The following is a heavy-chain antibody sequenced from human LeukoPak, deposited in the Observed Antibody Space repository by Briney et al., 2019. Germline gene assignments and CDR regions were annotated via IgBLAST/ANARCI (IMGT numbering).Heavy chain of an antibody. Sequence: SETLSLTCTVSGGSISSYYWGWIRQPPGKGLEWIGSIYYSGSTYYNPSLKSRVTISVDTSKNQFSLKLSSVTAADTAVYYCARDRGPDTDYWGQGTLVTVSS. D-gene: IGHD5-18*01. CDR2: IYYSGST. CDR1: GGSISSYY. CDR3: ARDRGPDTDY. V-gene: IGHV4-39*07. J-gene: IGHJ4*02.